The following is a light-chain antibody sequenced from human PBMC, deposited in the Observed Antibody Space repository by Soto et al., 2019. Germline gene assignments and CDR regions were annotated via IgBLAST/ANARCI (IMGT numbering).Light chain of an antibody. CDR2: AAS. CDR1: QGISNY. CDR3: QKYNSAPRT. V-gene: IGKV1-27*01. J-gene: IGKJ4*01. Sequence: DVQMNQAPSSLSASVGDRVTITCRASQGISNYLAWYQQKPGKVPKLLIYAASILQSGVPSRFSGSGSGTDFTRTISSLQPEDVATYYCQKYNSAPRTFGGGTQVAIK.